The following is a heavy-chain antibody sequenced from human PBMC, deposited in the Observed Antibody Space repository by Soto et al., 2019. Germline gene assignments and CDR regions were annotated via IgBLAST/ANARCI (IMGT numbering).Heavy chain of an antibody. CDR2: ISASDGST. J-gene: IGHJ4*02. D-gene: IGHD3-10*01. V-gene: IGHV1-18*01. CDR3: ATYYFGSGSYYRFDN. CDR1: GYAFSFG. Sequence: ASVKVSCKASGYAFSFGFSWVRQAPGQGLEWMGWISASDGSTNSAQKFRGRISLTTDTSTNTAYLDLLSLTSDDTAVYFCATYYFGSGSYYRFDNWGQGTLVTVSS.